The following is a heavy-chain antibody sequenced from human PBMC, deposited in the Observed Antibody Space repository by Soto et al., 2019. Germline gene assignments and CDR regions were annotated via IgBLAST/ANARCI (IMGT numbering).Heavy chain of an antibody. J-gene: IGHJ4*02. Sequence: QVQLVESGGGVVQPGRSLRLSCAASGFTFNSYGMHWVRQAPGKGLEWVASISHDGTNKYYVDSVKGRFTISRDNSKSTLYLQTNSLRAEDTAVYYCAKTPWEKYYSSWFDCWGQGTLVTVSS. CDR2: ISHDGTNK. CDR3: AKTPWEKYYSSWFDC. CDR1: GFTFNSYG. V-gene: IGHV3-30*18. D-gene: IGHD1-26*01.